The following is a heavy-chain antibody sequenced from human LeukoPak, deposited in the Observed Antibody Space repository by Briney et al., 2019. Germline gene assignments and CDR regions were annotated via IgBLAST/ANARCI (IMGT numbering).Heavy chain of an antibody. D-gene: IGHD4-17*01. CDR3: ARSSTVLPTYYYYYGMDV. CDR2: IWYNGNTK. Sequence: PGTSLRRSGAASGFTCNTYGMHWVGQAPGKGLEGVAIIWYNGNTKYYVDSVKGRFTISRDNSKNTLYLQMNSLRAEDTAMYYCARSSTVLPTYYYYYGMDVWGQGTTVTVSS. CDR1: GFTCNTYG. V-gene: IGHV3-33*01. J-gene: IGHJ6*02.